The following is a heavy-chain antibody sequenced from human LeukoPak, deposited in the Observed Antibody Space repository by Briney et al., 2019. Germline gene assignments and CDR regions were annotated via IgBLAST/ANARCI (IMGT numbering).Heavy chain of an antibody. D-gene: IGHD3-16*01. J-gene: IGHJ4*02. V-gene: IGHV1-69*05. Sequence: SVKVTCKASGGTFSSYAISWVRQAPGQGLEWMGRIIPIFGTANYAQKFQGRVTITTDESTSTAYMELSSLRSEDTAVYYCARALLGEYYFDYWGQGTLVTVSS. CDR1: GGTFSSYA. CDR3: ARALLGEYYFDY. CDR2: IIPIFGTA.